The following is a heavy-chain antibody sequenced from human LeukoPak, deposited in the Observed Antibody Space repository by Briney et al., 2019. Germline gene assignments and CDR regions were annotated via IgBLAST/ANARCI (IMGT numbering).Heavy chain of an antibody. Sequence: PSETLSLTCTVSSGSISSYYWSWIRQPAGKGLEWIGRIYTSGSTNYNPSLKSRVTMSVDTSKNQFSLKLSSVTAADTAVYYCAREDIVVVPAAQNYYYYYYMDVWGKGTTVTVSS. CDR2: IYTSGST. V-gene: IGHV4-4*07. CDR3: AREDIVVVPAAQNYYYYYYMDV. CDR1: SGSISSYY. J-gene: IGHJ6*03. D-gene: IGHD2-2*01.